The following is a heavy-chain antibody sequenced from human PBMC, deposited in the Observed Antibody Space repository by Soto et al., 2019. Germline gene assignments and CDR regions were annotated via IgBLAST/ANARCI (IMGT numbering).Heavy chain of an antibody. CDR3: ARANYYVSPGDFDH. Sequence: EVQLVESGGGLVQPGGSLRLSCAASGFTFSSYSMNWVRQAPGKGLEWVSHISSSSSTIYYADSVKGRFTISRDNAKYSLYLQVNSLRAEDTAVYYCARANYYVSPGDFDHRGQGTLVTVSS. V-gene: IGHV3-48*01. CDR1: GFTFSSYS. D-gene: IGHD3-10*02. CDR2: ISSSSSTI. J-gene: IGHJ4*02.